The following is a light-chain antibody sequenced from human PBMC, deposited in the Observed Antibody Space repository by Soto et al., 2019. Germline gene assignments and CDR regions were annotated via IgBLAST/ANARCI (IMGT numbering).Light chain of an antibody. CDR3: QQYFEWPPMT. V-gene: IGKV3-15*01. J-gene: IGKJ1*01. Sequence: EIVMTQSPATLSVSPGERVTLSCRASQSVTRNLAWYQHTPGQSPRLLISAASSGATGLPSRFSGSGSGTDFTLTISSLQSEDAAVYYCQQYFEWPPMTFGQGTKVEI. CDR1: QSVTRN. CDR2: AAS.